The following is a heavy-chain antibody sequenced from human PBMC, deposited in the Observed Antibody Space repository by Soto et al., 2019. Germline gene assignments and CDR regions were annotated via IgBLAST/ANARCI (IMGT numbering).Heavy chain of an antibody. CDR1: GGSISSYY. D-gene: IGHD2-8*01. CDR3: ARDFGYCSNGVCYTIFDY. V-gene: IGHV4-59*01. Sequence: SETLSLTCTVSGGSISSYYWSWIRQPPGKGLEWIGYIYYSGSTNYNPSLKSRVTISVDTSKNQFSLKLRSVTAADTAVYYCARDFGYCSNGVCYTIFDYWGQGTLVTVSS. CDR2: IYYSGST. J-gene: IGHJ4*02.